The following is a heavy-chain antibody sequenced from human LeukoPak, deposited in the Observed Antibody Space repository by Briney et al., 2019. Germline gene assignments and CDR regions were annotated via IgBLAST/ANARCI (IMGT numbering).Heavy chain of an antibody. V-gene: IGHV1-2*02. Sequence: ASVKVSCKASGYTFTGYYMHWVRQAPGQGLEWMGWINPNSGGTNYAQKFQGRVTMTRDTSISTAYMELSRLRSDDTAVYYCARDDYDSQDAFDIWGQGTMVTVSS. J-gene: IGHJ3*02. CDR1: GYTFTGYY. D-gene: IGHD3-22*01. CDR3: ARDDYDSQDAFDI. CDR2: INPNSGGT.